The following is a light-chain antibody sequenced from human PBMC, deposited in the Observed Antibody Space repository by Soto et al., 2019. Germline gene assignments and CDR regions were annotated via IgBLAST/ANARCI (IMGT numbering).Light chain of an antibody. Sequence: QSALTQPASVSGSPGQSITISCTGTNSDIGNYDFVSWFQHHPGKAPKLMIYEVSNRPSGLSNRFSGSKSGNTASLTISGLQAEDEGDYYCSSFTNSLTLVFGGGTKLTVL. CDR3: SSFTNSLTLV. CDR1: NSDIGNYDF. J-gene: IGLJ2*01. V-gene: IGLV2-14*01. CDR2: EVS.